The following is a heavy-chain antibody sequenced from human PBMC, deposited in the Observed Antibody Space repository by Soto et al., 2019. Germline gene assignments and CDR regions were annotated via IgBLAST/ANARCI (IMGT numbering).Heavy chain of an antibody. CDR3: GPGLRRQQLNWFDP. V-gene: IGHV4-59*11. CDR1: GGSLISHL. D-gene: IGHD6-13*01. J-gene: IGHJ5*02. Sequence: SETLSLTCTVSGGSLISHLGIWLRNPPRKPLQSIGYIYYIGSTYYNPSLKRRVTIQVDTSKNQLSLKQSSMTAADTAVYYCGPGLRRQQLNWFDPWGQGTLVTVSS. CDR2: IYYIGST.